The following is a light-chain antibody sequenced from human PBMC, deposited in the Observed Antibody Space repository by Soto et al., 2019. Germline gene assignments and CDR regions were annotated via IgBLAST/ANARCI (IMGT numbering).Light chain of an antibody. CDR3: QQYNNWPCT. Sequence: EIVMTQSPATLSVSPGERATLSCRASQSVSSNFAWYQQKPGQAPRLLIYGASTRATGIAARFSGSGSGTEFTLTISSLQSEDFAVYYCQQYNNWPCTFGQGTKLEIK. CDR2: GAS. CDR1: QSVSSN. J-gene: IGKJ2*02. V-gene: IGKV3-15*01.